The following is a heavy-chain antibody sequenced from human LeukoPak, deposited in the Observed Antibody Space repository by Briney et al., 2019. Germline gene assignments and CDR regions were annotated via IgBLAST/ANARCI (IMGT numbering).Heavy chain of an antibody. J-gene: IGHJ6*03. D-gene: IGHD3-3*01. CDR3: ARHGADVTTIPDYSYYYMDV. CDR1: GGTINGYY. V-gene: IGHV4-4*09. Sequence: SETLSLSCSVSGGTINGYYWSWIRQPPGKGLEWIAYIHSGGSTMFDPSLKSRVTISVDTSKNQFSLKLNSVTAADTAVYYCARHGADVTTIPDYSYYYMDVWGKGTTVTVS. CDR2: IHSGGST.